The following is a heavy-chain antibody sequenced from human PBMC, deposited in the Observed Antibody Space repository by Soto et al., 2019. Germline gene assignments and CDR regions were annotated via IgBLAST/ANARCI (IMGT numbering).Heavy chain of an antibody. D-gene: IGHD2-2*01. CDR2: IYYSGST. CDR1: AGSLSSYY. CDR3: ARSGGYDVLLPAGTH. Sequence: QVQLQESGPGLVKPSETLSLTCTVSAGSLSSYYWNWIRQPPGKGLEWIGYIYYSGSTNYNPSLKXRXTXSVDTSKNQFSLRLSSVTAADTAVYYCARSGGYDVLLPAGTHWGQGTLVTVSS. V-gene: IGHV4-59*01. J-gene: IGHJ4*02.